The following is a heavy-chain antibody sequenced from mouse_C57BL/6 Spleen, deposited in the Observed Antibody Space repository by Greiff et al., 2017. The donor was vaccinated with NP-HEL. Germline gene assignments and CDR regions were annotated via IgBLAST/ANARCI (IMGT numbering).Heavy chain of an antibody. CDR3: AKGELGRGYFDV. D-gene: IGHD4-1*01. CDR2: ISSGSSTI. CDR1: GFTFSDYG. J-gene: IGHJ1*03. Sequence: EVKLVESGGGLVKPGGSLKLSCAASGFTFSDYGMHWVRQAPEKGLEWVAYISSGSSTIYYADTVKGRFTISRDNAKNTLFLQMTSLRSEDTAMYYCAKGELGRGYFDVWGTGTTVTVSS. V-gene: IGHV5-17*01.